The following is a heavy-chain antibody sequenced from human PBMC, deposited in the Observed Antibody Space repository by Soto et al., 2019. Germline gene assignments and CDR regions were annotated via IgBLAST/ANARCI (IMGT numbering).Heavy chain of an antibody. CDR1: GFTFSNYW. D-gene: IGHD3-16*01. CDR3: ATYAHHTFDS. CDR2: IKQDGSEK. Sequence: EVQLVESGGGLVQPGGSLRLSCAASGFTFSNYWMSWVRQAPGKGPEWVANIKQDGSEKNYVDSVEGRFTISRDNAKNSLYLQMNSPRAEDTAVYYCATYAHHTFDSWGQGTLVTVSS. J-gene: IGHJ5*01. V-gene: IGHV3-7*01.